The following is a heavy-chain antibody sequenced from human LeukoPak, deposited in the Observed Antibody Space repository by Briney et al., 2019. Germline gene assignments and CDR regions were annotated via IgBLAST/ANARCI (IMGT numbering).Heavy chain of an antibody. CDR1: GYTFTAYY. CDR3: ARWGTGIDY. J-gene: IGHJ4*02. CDR2: IAPNSGGT. V-gene: IGHV1-2*02. D-gene: IGHD3-16*01. Sequence: ASVKVSCKASGYTFTAYYIHWVRQAPGQGLEWMGWIAPNSGGTDFAQKFQGRVTMTRGTSTSTAYMELSRLKSDDTAVFYCARWGTGIDYWGQGTLVTVSS.